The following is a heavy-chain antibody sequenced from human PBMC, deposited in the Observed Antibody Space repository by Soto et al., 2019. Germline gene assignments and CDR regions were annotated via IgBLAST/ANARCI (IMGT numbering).Heavy chain of an antibody. CDR3: ASRVTNYYYYMDV. CDR2: INHSGST. Sequence: SETLSLTCAVYGGSFSGYYWSWIRQPPGKGLEWIGEINHSGSTNYNPSLKSRVTISVDTSKNQFSLKLSSVTAADTAVYYCASRVTNYYYYMDVWGKGTTVTISS. V-gene: IGHV4-34*01. CDR1: GGSFSGYY. D-gene: IGHD1-1*01. J-gene: IGHJ6*03.